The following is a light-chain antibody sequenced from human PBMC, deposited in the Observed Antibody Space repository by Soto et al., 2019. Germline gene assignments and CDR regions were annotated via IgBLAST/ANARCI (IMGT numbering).Light chain of an antibody. V-gene: IGKV2-30*02. CDR3: MQAAHWPYT. Sequence: DVVMTQSPLSLPVTLGQPASISCRSSQSPVHGGVHTFLNWFQQRPGQSPRRLIYKVSDRESGVPDRVSGSGSGTDFTLNIRRVEDDAVGLYFCMQAAHWPYTFGQGTKLEIK. CDR2: KVS. J-gene: IGKJ2*01. CDR1: QSPVHGGVHTF.